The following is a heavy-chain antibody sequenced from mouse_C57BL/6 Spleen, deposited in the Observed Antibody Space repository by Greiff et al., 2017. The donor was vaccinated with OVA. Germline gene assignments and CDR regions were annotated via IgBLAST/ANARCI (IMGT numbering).Heavy chain of an antibody. CDR1: GYAFSSSW. CDR2: IYPGDGDT. J-gene: IGHJ3*01. V-gene: IGHV1-82*01. Sequence: QVQLQQSGPELVKPGASVKISCKASGYAFSSSWMNWVKQRPVKGLEWIGRIYPGDGDTNYNGKFKGKATLTADKSSSTAYMQLSSLSSEDSAVYFCAGDYYGSTFAYWGQGTLVTVSA. CDR3: AGDYYGSTFAY. D-gene: IGHD1-1*01.